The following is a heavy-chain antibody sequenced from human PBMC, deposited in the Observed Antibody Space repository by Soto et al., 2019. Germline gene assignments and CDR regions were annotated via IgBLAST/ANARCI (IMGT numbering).Heavy chain of an antibody. CDR1: GGSISTYY. CDR3: ARASGCSGDSCAFDP. J-gene: IGHJ5*02. CDR2: IYYTGST. V-gene: IGHV4-59*01. D-gene: IGHD2-15*01. Sequence: SETLSLTCTVSGGSISTYYLSWIRQPPGKGLEWIGYIYYTGSTNYNPSLKSRVTISVDTSKNQFSLKLSSVTAADTAVYYCARASGCSGDSCAFDPWGQGTLVTVSS.